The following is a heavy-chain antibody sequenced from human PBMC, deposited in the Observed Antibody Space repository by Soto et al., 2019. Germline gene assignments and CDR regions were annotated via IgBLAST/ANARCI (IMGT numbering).Heavy chain of an antibody. CDR1: GYTFTSYG. Sequence: ASVKVSFKASGYTFTSYGISWVRQAPGQGLEWMGWISAYNGNTNYAQKLQGRVTMTTDTSTSTAYMELRSLRSDDTAVYYCARGGRPGYCSSTSCYVGNNWFDPWGQGTLVTVSS. CDR3: ARGGRPGYCSSTSCYVGNNWFDP. J-gene: IGHJ5*02. D-gene: IGHD2-2*01. V-gene: IGHV1-18*01. CDR2: ISAYNGNT.